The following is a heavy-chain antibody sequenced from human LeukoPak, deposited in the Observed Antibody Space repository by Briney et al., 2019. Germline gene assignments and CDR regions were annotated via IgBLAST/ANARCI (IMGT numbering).Heavy chain of an antibody. Sequence: PGGSLRLSCAASGFPFSSYAMSWVRQAPGKGLEWVSAISGSGGSTYYADSVKGRFTISRDNSKNTLYLQMNSLRAEDTAVYYCAKDYYDSSGYYLFDYWGQGTLVTVSS. CDR1: GFPFSSYA. V-gene: IGHV3-23*01. J-gene: IGHJ4*02. CDR3: AKDYYDSSGYYLFDY. D-gene: IGHD3-22*01. CDR2: ISGSGGST.